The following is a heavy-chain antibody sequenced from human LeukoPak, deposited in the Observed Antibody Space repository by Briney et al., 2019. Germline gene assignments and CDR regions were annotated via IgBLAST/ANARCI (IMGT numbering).Heavy chain of an antibody. J-gene: IGHJ4*02. CDR2: ISGSGDTT. CDR1: GFTFRSSA. CDR3: AKISVGTLGGILVISD. V-gene: IGHV3-23*01. D-gene: IGHD3-16*02. Sequence: GGSLRLSCAASGFTFRSSAMSWVRQAPGKGLEWVASISGSGDTTYYTDSVKGRFTVSRDNSENTLSLQMSSLRAEDTVVYYCAKISVGTLGGILVISDWGQGNLVTVSS.